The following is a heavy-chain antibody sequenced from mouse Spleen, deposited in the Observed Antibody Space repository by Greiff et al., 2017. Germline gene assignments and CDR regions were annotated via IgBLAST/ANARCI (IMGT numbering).Heavy chain of an antibody. V-gene: IGHV1-80*01. J-gene: IGHJ4*01. D-gene: IGHD2-10*01. CDR1: GYAFSSYW. CDR2: IFPGDGST. Sequence: QVQLQQSGAELVRPGSSVKISCKASGYAFSSYWINWVRQRPEQGLEWIGWIFPGDGSTKYNEKFKGKATLTTDKSSSTAYMQLSRLTSEDSAVYFCAPAYYGNSYAMDYWGQGTSVTVSS. CDR3: APAYYGNSYAMDY.